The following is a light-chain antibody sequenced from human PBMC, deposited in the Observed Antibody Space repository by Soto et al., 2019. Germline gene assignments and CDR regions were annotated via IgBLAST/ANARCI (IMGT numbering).Light chain of an antibody. V-gene: IGLV2-14*01. CDR2: DVS. J-gene: IGLJ1*01. Sequence: QSVLTQPASVSGSPGQSITISCTGTSTDVGGYNYVSWYQQHPGKAPKLLISDVSNRPSGGSFRFSGSKSGNTASLTISGLQAEDEADYYCNSYSAGPTLYPFGPGTKVPVL. CDR3: NSYSAGPTLYP. CDR1: STDVGGYNY.